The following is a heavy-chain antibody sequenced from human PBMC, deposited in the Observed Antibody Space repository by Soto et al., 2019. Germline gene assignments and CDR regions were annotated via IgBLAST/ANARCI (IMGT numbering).Heavy chain of an antibody. D-gene: IGHD5-18*01. CDR1: GYTFTSYA. CDR2: INAGNGNT. J-gene: IGHJ4*02. V-gene: IGHV1-3*01. Sequence: ASVNVSCKSSGYTFTSYAMHWVRQSPGQRLEWMGWINAGNGNTKYSQKFQGRVTITRDTSASTAYMELSSLRSEDTAVYYCARTRDIVDTAMVTYFDYWGQGTLVTVSS. CDR3: ARTRDIVDTAMVTYFDY.